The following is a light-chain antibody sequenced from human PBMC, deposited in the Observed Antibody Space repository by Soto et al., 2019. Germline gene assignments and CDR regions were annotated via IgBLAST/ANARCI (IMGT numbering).Light chain of an antibody. Sequence: EIGLTQSPGTLSLSPGERATLSCRASQSVPRSYLTWYQQKPGQAPRLLIYGTSSRATGIPDRFSGSGSGTDFTLTISRLEPEDFEVFYCQQYGSSITFGQGTRLEIK. CDR3: QQYGSSIT. CDR2: GTS. V-gene: IGKV3-20*01. J-gene: IGKJ5*01. CDR1: QSVPRSY.